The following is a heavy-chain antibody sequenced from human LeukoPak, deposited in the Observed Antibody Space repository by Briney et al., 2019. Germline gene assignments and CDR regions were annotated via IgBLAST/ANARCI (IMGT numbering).Heavy chain of an antibody. D-gene: IGHD1-1*01. CDR1: GFPFSRDA. Sequence: PGGSPRLSCATSGFPFSRDAMPWVRQCPGKGLEWLSRISPDGTTTNYADSVKGRFSISRDNARNTLYLQMNSLRDEDTAVYYCASDVAYKFDFWGQGTLVTFSS. J-gene: IGHJ4*02. CDR3: ASDVAYKFDF. CDR2: ISPDGTTT. V-gene: IGHV3-74*01.